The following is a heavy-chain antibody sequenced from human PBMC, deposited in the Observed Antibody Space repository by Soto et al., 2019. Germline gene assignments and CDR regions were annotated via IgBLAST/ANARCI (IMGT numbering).Heavy chain of an antibody. CDR1: GFSVTTYA. V-gene: IGHV3-30*09. D-gene: IGHD3-16*01. CDR3: ARDRDTYEYFPLWPVDF. J-gene: IGHJ4*02. Sequence: GGSLRLSCAASGFSVTTYAMHWVRQAPGKGLEWVAGISYDGSSEHYAKAVKGRFAISRDNSKNTLFLQMNSLRDEDTALYYCARDRDTYEYFPLWPVDFWGQGTLVTVSS. CDR2: ISYDGSSE.